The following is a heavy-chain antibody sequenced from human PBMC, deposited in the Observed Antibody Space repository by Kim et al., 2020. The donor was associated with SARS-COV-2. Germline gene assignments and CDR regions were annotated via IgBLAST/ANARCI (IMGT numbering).Heavy chain of an antibody. CDR2: ISSSSSYI. CDR1: GFTFSSYS. CDR3: ARDSYDSRTYIVHLPY. V-gene: IGHV3-21*04. Sequence: GGSLRLSCAASGFTFSSYSMNWVRQAPGKGLEWVSSISSSSSYIYYADSVKGRFTISRDNAKNSLYLQMNSLRAEDTAVYYCARDSYDSRTYIVHLPYWGQGTLVTVSS. J-gene: IGHJ4*02. D-gene: IGHD3-22*01.